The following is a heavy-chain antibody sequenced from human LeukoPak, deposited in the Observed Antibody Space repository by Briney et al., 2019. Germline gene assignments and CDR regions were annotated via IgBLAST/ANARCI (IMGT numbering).Heavy chain of an antibody. CDR1: GGSFSGYY. V-gene: IGHV4-34*01. CDR3: ARLSVWFGESDY. CDR2: INHSGST. J-gene: IGHJ4*02. D-gene: IGHD3-10*01. Sequence: PSETLSLTCAVYGGSFSGYYWSWIRQPPGKGLEWIGEINHSGSTNYNPSLKSRVTISVDTSKNQFSLKLSSVTAADTAVYYCARLSVWFGESDYWGQGTLVTVSS.